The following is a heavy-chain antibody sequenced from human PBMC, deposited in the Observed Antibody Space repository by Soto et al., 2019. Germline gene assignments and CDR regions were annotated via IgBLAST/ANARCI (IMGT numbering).Heavy chain of an antibody. V-gene: IGHV4-34*01. J-gene: IGHJ4*02. D-gene: IGHD5-18*01. CDR3: ATYRSFYSYGLFDY. CDR1: GESFSGYY. CDR2: INQSGSP. Sequence: QEQLQQSGAGLLKPSETLSLTCAVYGESFSGYYWSWIRQPPGKGLAWMGEINQSGSPNYNPSLKSRVNVSIAASKNHFSLKLSSVPAADRAVYYCATYRSFYSYGLFDYWGQGTLVTVFS.